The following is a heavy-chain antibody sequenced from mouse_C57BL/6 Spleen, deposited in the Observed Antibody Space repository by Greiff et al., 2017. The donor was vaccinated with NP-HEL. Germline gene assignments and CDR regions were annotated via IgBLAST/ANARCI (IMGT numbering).Heavy chain of an antibody. Sequence: QVQLQQPGAELVMPRSSPQPPFPSSFSTFTIYFIHFFNHIPGQGLEWIGEIDPSDSYTNYNQKFKGKSTLTVCKSSSTAYMQLSSLTSDDSAVYYCAKMPNYYGSSYGYFDVWGTGTTVTVSS. V-gene: IGHV1-69*01. J-gene: IGHJ1*03. CDR2: IDPSDSYT. CDR3: AKMPNYYGSSYGYFDV. D-gene: IGHD1-1*01. CDR1: FSTFTIYF.